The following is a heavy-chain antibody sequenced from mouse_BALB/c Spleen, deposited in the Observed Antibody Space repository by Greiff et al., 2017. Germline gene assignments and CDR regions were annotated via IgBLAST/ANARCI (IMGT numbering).Heavy chain of an antibody. D-gene: IGHD4-1*01. Sequence: VMLVESGPGLVAPSQSLSITCTVSGFSLTSYGVHWVRQPPGKGLEWLGVIWAGGSTNYNSALMSRLSISKDNSKSQVFLKMNSLQTDDTAMYYCARGTVYYAMDYWGQGTSVTVSS. CDR2: IWAGGST. V-gene: IGHV2-9*02. J-gene: IGHJ4*01. CDR3: ARGTVYYAMDY. CDR1: GFSLTSYG.